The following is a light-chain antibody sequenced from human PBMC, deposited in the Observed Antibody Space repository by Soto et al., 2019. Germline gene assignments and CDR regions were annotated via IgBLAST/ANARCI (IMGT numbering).Light chain of an antibody. Sequence: IALTQSPATLSVFTGGRASLSRRASQSVSNNLAWYQKKPGHAPLLLLYGESTRAACISVRFSGSGSGTEFTLIIICLQSDVSAVYYCQQYHNAWSTFGQGTNV. V-gene: IGKV3-15*01. CDR2: GES. J-gene: IGKJ1*01. CDR3: QQYHNAWST. CDR1: QSVSNN.